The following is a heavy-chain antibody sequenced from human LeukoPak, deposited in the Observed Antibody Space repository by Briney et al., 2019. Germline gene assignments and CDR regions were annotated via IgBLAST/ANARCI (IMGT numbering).Heavy chain of an antibody. J-gene: IGHJ4*02. CDR3: ARDSNRCYHPN. CDR1: GFTFSTYW. Sequence: PGGPLRLSCAASGFTFSTYWMSWVRQAPGKGLEWVANIKEDGSEIFYMDSVKGRFTISRDNAKNSLYLEMNSLRAEDTAVYYCARDSNRCYHPNWGQGTLVTVSS. D-gene: IGHD1-14*01. CDR2: IKEDGSEI. V-gene: IGHV3-7*04.